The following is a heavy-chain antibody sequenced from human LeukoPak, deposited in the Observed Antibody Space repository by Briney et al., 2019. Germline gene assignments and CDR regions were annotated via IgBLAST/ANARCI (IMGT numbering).Heavy chain of an antibody. CDR1: GFTVSSNY. CDR2: IYSGGST. Sequence: PGGSLRLSCAASGFTVSSNYMTWVRQAPGKGLEWVSVIYSGGSTYYADSVKGRFTISRDNSKNTLYFQMNGLRAEDTAVYYCARGQYHLEAYAMDVWGQGTTVTVSS. J-gene: IGHJ6*02. D-gene: IGHD2-2*01. CDR3: ARGQYHLEAYAMDV. V-gene: IGHV3-66*01.